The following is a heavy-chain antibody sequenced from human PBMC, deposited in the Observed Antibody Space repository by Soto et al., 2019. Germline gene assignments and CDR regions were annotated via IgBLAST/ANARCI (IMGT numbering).Heavy chain of an antibody. CDR3: ERLEHPYYGMDV. CDR2: IYPGDSDT. J-gene: IGHJ6*02. Sequence: GDSLKISCKGSGYSFTSYWIGWVRQMPGKGLEWMGIIYPGDSDTRYSPSFQGQATISADKSISTAYLQWSSLKASDTAMYYCERLEHPYYGMDVWGQGTMGTGSS. V-gene: IGHV5-51*01. CDR1: GYSFTSYW.